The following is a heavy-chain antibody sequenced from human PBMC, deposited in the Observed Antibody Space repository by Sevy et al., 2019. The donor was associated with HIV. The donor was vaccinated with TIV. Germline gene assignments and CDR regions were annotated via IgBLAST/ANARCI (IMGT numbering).Heavy chain of an antibody. V-gene: IGHV3-20*04. Sequence: GGSLRLSCAASGLNFDDYGMSWVRQAPGKGLEWVSAINWNGVGTSYADSVKGRFTISSDNAKNSLYVQMNSLRAEDTALYYCARERSCGGDCYYFDYWGQGTLVTVSS. CDR2: INWNGVGT. CDR3: ARERSCGGDCYYFDY. D-gene: IGHD2-21*02. CDR1: GLNFDDYG. J-gene: IGHJ4*02.